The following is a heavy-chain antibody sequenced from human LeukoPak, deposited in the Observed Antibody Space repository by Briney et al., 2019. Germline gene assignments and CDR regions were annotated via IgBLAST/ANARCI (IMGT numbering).Heavy chain of an antibody. CDR1: GYTFTGYY. CDR2: INPNSGGT. D-gene: IGHD3-10*01. Sequence: ASVKVSCKASGYTFTGYYMHWVRQAPGQGLEWMGWINPNSGGTNYAQKFQGWVTITRDTSISTAYMELSRLRSDDTAVYYCARGATMVRGVSYYYGMDVWGQGTTVTVSS. CDR3: ARGATMVRGVSYYYGMDV. V-gene: IGHV1-2*04. J-gene: IGHJ6*02.